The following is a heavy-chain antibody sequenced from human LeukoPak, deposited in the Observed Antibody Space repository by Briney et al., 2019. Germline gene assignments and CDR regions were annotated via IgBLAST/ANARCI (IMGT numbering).Heavy chain of an antibody. Sequence: SETLSLTCTVSGGSITGNYWSWSRQPPGKGLEWIGYIYNSETTNYNPSLQSRVTISIDTSKNQFSLKLSSVPAADTAVYYCARHDGDWGQGILVTVSS. V-gene: IGHV4-59*08. CDR3: ARHDGD. CDR1: GGSITGNY. CDR2: IYNSETT. D-gene: IGHD4-17*01. J-gene: IGHJ4*02.